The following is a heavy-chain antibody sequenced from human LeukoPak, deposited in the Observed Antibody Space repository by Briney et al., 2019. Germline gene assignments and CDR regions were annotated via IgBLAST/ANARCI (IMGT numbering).Heavy chain of an antibody. Sequence: SETLSLTCAVYGGSFSGYYWSWIRQPPGKGLEWIGEINHSGSTNYNPSLKSRVTISVDTSKNQFSLKLSSVTAADPAVYYCARGRGAYDFWSGYYIYYFDYWGQGTLVTVSS. CDR3: ARGRGAYDFWSGYYIYYFDY. J-gene: IGHJ4*02. V-gene: IGHV4-34*01. D-gene: IGHD3-3*01. CDR1: GGSFSGYY. CDR2: INHSGST.